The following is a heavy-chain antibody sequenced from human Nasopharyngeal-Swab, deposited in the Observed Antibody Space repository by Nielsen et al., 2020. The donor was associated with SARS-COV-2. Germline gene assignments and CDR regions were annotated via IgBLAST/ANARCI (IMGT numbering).Heavy chain of an antibody. J-gene: IGHJ4*02. V-gene: IGHV4-59*01. CDR3: ARDRRGGDGFDY. CDR2: IYYSGST. D-gene: IGHD2-21*02. CDR1: GGSINSYY. Sequence: GSLRLSCTVSGGSINSYYWSWIRQPPGKGLEWIGYIYYSGSTNYNPSLKSRVTISVDTSKNQFSLKLSSVTAADTAVYYCARDRRGGDGFDYWGQGTLVTVSS.